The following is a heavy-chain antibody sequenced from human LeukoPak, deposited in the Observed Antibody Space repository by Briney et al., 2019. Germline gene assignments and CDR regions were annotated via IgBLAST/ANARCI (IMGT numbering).Heavy chain of an antibody. CDR2: ISSSGSTI. CDR3: ARGLSPLWIIAGSDAFDI. D-gene: IGHD2-2*03. J-gene: IGHJ3*02. V-gene: IGHV3-11*04. Sequence: GGSLRLSCAASGFTFSDYYMSWSRQAPRKGREGVSYISSSGSTIYYADSVKGRFTISRDNAKNSLYLQMNSLRAEDTAVYYYARGLSPLWIIAGSDAFDIWGQGTMVTVSS. CDR1: GFTFSDYY.